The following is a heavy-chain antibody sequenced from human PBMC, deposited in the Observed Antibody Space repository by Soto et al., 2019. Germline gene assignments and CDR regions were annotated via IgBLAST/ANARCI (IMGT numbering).Heavy chain of an antibody. CDR1: GYTFTSYA. J-gene: IGHJ5*02. Sequence: VASVKVSCKASGYTFTSYAMHWVRQAPGQRLEWMGWINAGNGNTKYSQKFQGRVTITRDTSASTAYMELSSLRSEDTAVYYCARVTAAAGTGRFDPWGQGTLVTVSS. D-gene: IGHD6-13*01. CDR2: INAGNGNT. CDR3: ARVTAAAGTGRFDP. V-gene: IGHV1-3*01.